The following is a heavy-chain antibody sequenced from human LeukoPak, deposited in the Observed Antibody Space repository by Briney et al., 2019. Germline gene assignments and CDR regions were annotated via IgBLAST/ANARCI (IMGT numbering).Heavy chain of an antibody. Sequence: SETLSLTCAVYGGSFSGYYWSWIRQPPGKGLEWIVEINHSGSTNYNPSLKSRVTISVDTSKNQFSLKLSSVTAADTAVYYCARTTMVRGTYYMDVWGKGTTVTISS. D-gene: IGHD3-10*01. J-gene: IGHJ6*03. CDR2: INHSGST. CDR3: ARTTMVRGTYYMDV. V-gene: IGHV4-34*01. CDR1: GGSFSGYY.